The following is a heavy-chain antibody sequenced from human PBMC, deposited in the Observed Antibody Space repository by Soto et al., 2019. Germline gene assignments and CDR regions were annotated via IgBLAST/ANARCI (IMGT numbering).Heavy chain of an antibody. CDR2: VYHSGSA. CDR3: ARKSRNAFDL. J-gene: IGHJ3*01. V-gene: IGHV4-30-2*01. CDR1: SGSISSGGYS. Sequence: QRQLQESGSGLVKPSQTLSLSCAVSSGSISSGGYSWSWIRQPPGKGLEWIGYVYHSGSAYYNPSLKSRVTISVDKFSNQFSLKLISVTAADTAVYYCARKSRNAFDLWGQGTMVTVSS.